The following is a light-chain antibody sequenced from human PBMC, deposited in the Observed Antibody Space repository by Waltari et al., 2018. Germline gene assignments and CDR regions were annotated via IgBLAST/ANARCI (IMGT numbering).Light chain of an antibody. CDR2: QDK. CDR1: KLGNTF. J-gene: IGLJ1*01. V-gene: IGLV3-1*01. CDR3: LAWDSSTAWT. Sequence: SYDLTQPPSVSVSPGQTASITCSGNKLGNTFASWYQQRPGQSPVLVIYQDKKRPSGIPERFSGPNSGYTATLTISGARPMDEADYYCLAWDSSTAWTFGTGTRVTVL.